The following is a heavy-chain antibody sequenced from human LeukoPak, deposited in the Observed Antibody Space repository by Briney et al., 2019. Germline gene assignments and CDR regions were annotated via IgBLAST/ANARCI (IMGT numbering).Heavy chain of an antibody. Sequence: SVKVSCKASGGTFSSYAISWVRQAPRQGLEWMGGIIPIFGTANYAQKFQGRVTITTDESTSTAYMELSSLRSEDTAVYYCASTVPLTDGYCSGGSCYSVLDVWGKGTTVTVSS. D-gene: IGHD2-15*01. CDR3: ASTVPLTDGYCSGGSCYSVLDV. V-gene: IGHV1-69*05. J-gene: IGHJ6*04. CDR1: GGTFSSYA. CDR2: IIPIFGTA.